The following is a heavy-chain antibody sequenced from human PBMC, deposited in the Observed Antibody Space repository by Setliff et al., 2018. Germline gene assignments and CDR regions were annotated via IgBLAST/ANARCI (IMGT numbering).Heavy chain of an antibody. J-gene: IGHJ3*01. D-gene: IGHD6-19*01. CDR2: TIPIFGTT. Sequence: ASVKVSCKASGGTFSNYGVSWVRQAPGQGLEWMGGTIPIFGTTDYSQKYQGRVTMTTDTSTNTVYMELRSLRSDDTAVYFCVREYSGGGLMWGQGTMVTVSS. V-gene: IGHV1-69*05. CDR1: GGTFSNYG. CDR3: VREYSGGGLM.